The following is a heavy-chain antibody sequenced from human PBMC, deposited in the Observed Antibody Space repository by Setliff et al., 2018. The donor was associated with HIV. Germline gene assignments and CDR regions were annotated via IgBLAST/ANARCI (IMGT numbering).Heavy chain of an antibody. V-gene: IGHV3-7*01. CDR1: ESTFSNYW. D-gene: IGHD3-9*01. J-gene: IGHJ4*02. Sequence: GGSLRLSCTASESTFSNYWMSWVRQAPEKGLEWVANIKQDGSETYYLGSVKGRFTISRDNAKNSLYLQMNSLRAEDTAVYYCAKSPPDYDILTGWPEYFDYWGQGTLVTVSS. CDR3: AKSPPDYDILTGWPEYFDY. CDR2: IKQDGSET.